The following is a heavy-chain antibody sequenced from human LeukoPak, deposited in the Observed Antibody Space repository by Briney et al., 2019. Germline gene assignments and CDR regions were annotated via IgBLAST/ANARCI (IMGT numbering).Heavy chain of an antibody. J-gene: IGHJ4*02. CDR3: AIGHYDSSGYYYLDY. D-gene: IGHD3-22*01. V-gene: IGHV4-59*02. Sequence: PSQSLSLTWTVAGRSVGSYCCGSVRHPPGKGLEWIGYIYYSGSTNYNPSLKSRVTISVDTSKKQISRKLSSVTAADTAIYYCAIGHYDSSGYYYLDYWGQGTLVTVSS. CDR2: IYYSGST. CDR1: GRSVGSYC.